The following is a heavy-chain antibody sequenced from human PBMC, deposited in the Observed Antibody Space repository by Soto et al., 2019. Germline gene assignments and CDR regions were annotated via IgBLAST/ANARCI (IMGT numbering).Heavy chain of an antibody. V-gene: IGHV1-8*01. D-gene: IGHD6-19*01. J-gene: IGHJ3*02. CDR3: AILLAGWDAFDI. CDR2: MNPNSGNT. Sequence: ASVKVSCKASGYTFTSYDINWVRQATGQGLEWMGWMNPNSGNTGYAQKFQGRVTMTRNTSISTAYMELSSLRSEDTAVYYCAILLAGWDAFDIWGQGTMVTVSS. CDR1: GYTFTSYD.